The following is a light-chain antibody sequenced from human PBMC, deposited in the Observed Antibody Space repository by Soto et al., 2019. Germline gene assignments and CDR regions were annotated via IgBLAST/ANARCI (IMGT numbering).Light chain of an antibody. CDR3: ASWYDNPNGGV. J-gene: IGLJ3*02. CDR2: TDY. V-gene: IGLV1-44*01. Sequence: QSVLTQPPSASGTPGQRVTISCSGTSSNIGTYTVNWYQQLPGTAPKLLIYTDYQRPSGVPDRFSGSKSGTSASLAINGLHSEDEADYYCASWYDNPNGGVFGGGTMLTVL. CDR1: SSNIGTYT.